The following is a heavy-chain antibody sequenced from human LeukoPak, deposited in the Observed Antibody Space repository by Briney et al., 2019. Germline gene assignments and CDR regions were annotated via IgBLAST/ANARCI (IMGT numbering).Heavy chain of an antibody. V-gene: IGHV1-18*04. CDR3: ARGRYSSSPPDY. CDR1: GYTFTKYG. J-gene: IGHJ4*02. CDR2: ISAYNGNT. D-gene: IGHD6-13*01. Sequence: ASVKVSCKASGYTFTKYGISWVRQAPGQGLEWMGWISAYNGNTNFAQKLQGGVTMTTDRSTSTAYKELRSLRSDDTAMYYCARGRYSSSPPDYWGQGTLVTVSS.